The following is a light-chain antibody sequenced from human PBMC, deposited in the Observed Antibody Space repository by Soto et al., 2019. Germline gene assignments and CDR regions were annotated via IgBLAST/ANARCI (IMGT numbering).Light chain of an antibody. J-gene: IGKJ1*01. CDR2: GAS. V-gene: IGKV3-15*01. CDR3: QQCRSRRT. CDR1: ESVSSN. Sequence: EGPPLSYRASESVSSNLAWYQQKPGQAPRLLIYGASTRATGIPARISGSGSGKEITPNIRSLQSEDSAFYSCQQCRSRRTFGQGTKVDIK.